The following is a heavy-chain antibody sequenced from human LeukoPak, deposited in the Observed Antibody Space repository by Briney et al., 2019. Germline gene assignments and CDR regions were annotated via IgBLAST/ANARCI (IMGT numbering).Heavy chain of an antibody. Sequence: GGSLRLSCAASGFTFSSYSMNWVRQAPGKGLERVSSISSSSSYIYYADSVKGRFTISRDNAKNSLYLQMNSLGAEDTAVYYCARARYFDWLAPDFDAFDIWGQGTMVTVSS. CDR1: GFTFSSYS. V-gene: IGHV3-21*01. CDR3: ARARYFDWLAPDFDAFDI. J-gene: IGHJ3*02. CDR2: ISSSSSYI. D-gene: IGHD3-9*01.